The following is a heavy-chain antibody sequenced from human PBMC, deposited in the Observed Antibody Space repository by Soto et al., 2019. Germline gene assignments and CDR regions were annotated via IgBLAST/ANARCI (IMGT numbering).Heavy chain of an antibody. Sequence: EVQLVESGGGLVQPGGSLRLSCAASGFTVSSNYMNWVRQAPGKGLEWVSVIYSGGSTYYADSVKGRFTISRDNSKNTLYLQMNSLRAEDXXVXXXXXXXXXXXXXDYWGQGTLVTVSS. V-gene: IGHV3-66*01. J-gene: IGHJ4*02. CDR3: XXXXXXXXXXDY. CDR2: IYSGGST. CDR1: GFTVSSNY.